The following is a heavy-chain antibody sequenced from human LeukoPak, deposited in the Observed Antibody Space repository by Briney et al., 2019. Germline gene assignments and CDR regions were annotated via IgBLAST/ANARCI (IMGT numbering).Heavy chain of an antibody. CDR1: GFTFSDYY. J-gene: IGHJ4*02. CDR3: ARSSLSSSWLFDY. Sequence: GSLRLSCAVSGFTFSDYYMSWIRQAPGKGLEWVSYIGSSGNTIYYADSVKGRFTISRDNAKNSLYLQMNSLRADDTAVYYCARSSLSSSWLFDYWGQGTLVTVSS. CDR2: IGSSGNTI. V-gene: IGHV3-11*01. D-gene: IGHD6-13*01.